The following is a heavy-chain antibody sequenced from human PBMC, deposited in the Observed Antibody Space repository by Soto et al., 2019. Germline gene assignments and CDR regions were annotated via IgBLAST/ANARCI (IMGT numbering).Heavy chain of an antibody. CDR1: GFTLSDYA. CDR2: ISSDSRTI. J-gene: IGHJ6*02. D-gene: IGHD3-3*01. Sequence: PGGSLRLSCVASGFTLSDYAVNWVRQAPGKGLEWVSLISSDSRTIYYADSVEGRFTVSRDNARNSVSLQMDSLRDEDAAVYYCARIKLVEWFFINVDVYDMDVWGQGTPVTVSS. CDR3: ARIKLVEWFFINVDVYDMDV. V-gene: IGHV3-48*02.